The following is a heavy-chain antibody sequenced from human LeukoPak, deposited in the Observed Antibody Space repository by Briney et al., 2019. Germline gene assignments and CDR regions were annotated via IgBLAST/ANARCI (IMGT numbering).Heavy chain of an antibody. CDR2: INSDGSST. CDR1: GFTFSSYW. J-gene: IGHJ5*02. D-gene: IGHD1-26*01. CDR3: TREALGYWFDP. Sequence: GGSLRLSYAASGFTFSSYWMDWVRQVPGKGLVWVSRINSDGSSTRYADSVKGRFTISRDNAKNTLYLQMNSLRVEDTAVYYCTREALGYWFDPWGQGILVTVSS. V-gene: IGHV3-74*01.